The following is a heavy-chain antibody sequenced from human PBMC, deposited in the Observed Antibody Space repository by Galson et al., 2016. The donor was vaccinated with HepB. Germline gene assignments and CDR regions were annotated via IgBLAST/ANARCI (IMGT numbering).Heavy chain of an antibody. CDR3: ARVGQFFEAVSGYYYYFGMDV. CDR2: TYYWSKWYT. Sequence: CAISGDSVSSNSAAWNWIRQSPSRGLEWLGRTYYWSKWYTDYAVSVQGRITINPDTSNNQFSLQLNSVTPEDTALYYCARVGQFFEAVSGYYYYFGMDVWGQGTRSPSP. V-gene: IGHV6-1*01. CDR1: GDSVSSNSAA. J-gene: IGHJ6*02. D-gene: IGHD6-19*01.